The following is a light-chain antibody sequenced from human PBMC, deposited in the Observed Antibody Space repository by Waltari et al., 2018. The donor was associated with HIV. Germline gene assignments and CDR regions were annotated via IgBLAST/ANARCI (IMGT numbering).Light chain of an antibody. J-gene: IGLJ2*01. V-gene: IGLV3-25*02. CDR1: ALSKQL. CDR3: QSFDSGLTAVV. Sequence: SFELTQPPSVSVSPGQTARITCSGVALSKQLTFWYQKKPTQAPVLVIYKDTERPSGVPGRFSGSRSGTSASLAITGLQADDEADYYCQSFDSGLTAVVFGGGTKLTVL. CDR2: KDT.